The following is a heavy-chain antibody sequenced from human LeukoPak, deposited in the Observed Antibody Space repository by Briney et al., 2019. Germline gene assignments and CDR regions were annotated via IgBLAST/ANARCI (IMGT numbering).Heavy chain of an antibody. D-gene: IGHD6-6*01. V-gene: IGHV1-2*02. J-gene: IGHJ6*02. Sequence: ASVKVSCKASGYTFTGYYMHWVRQAPGQGLEWMGWINPNSGGTNYAQKFQGRVTMTRDTSISTAYMELSRLRSGDTAVYYCARALYSSSGYSYCGMDVWGQGTTVTVSS. CDR2: INPNSGGT. CDR3: ARALYSSSGYSYCGMDV. CDR1: GYTFTGYY.